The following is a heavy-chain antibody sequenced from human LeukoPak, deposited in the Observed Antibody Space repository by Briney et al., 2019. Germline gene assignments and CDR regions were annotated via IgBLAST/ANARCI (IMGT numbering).Heavy chain of an antibody. D-gene: IGHD4-23*01. CDR1: GFTFSNYW. J-gene: IGHJ4*02. Sequence: GGSLRLSCAASGFTFSNYWMHWVRQAPGKGLVWVSRINSDGSSTSYADSVKGRFTISRDNARNTLYLQMNGLRAEDTAVYYCARVRGYYFDYWGQGTLVTVSS. CDR2: INSDGSST. CDR3: ARVRGYYFDY. V-gene: IGHV3-74*01.